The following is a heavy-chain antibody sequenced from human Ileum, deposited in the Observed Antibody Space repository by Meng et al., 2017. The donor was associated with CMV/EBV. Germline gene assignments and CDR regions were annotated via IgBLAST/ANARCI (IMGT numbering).Heavy chain of an antibody. CDR2: IRYDGSNK. Sequence: GESLKISCAASGFTFSSYGMHWVRQAPGKGLEWVAFIRYDGSNKYYADSVKGRFTISRDNSKNTLYLQMNNLRGEDTAVYYCAKAAESGLEFDPRGQGTLVTVSS. CDR3: AKAAESGLEFDP. D-gene: IGHD3-16*01. CDR1: GFTFSSYG. V-gene: IGHV3-30*02. J-gene: IGHJ5*01.